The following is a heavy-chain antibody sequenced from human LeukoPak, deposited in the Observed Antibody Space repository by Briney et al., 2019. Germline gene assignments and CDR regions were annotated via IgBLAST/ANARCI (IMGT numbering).Heavy chain of an antibody. J-gene: IGHJ4*02. CDR3: ARDLRGGSGYSSSWYEVSDY. V-gene: IGHV3-7*01. CDR1: GFTFSSYW. Sequence: GGSLRLSCAASGFTFSSYWMSWVRQAPGKGLEWVANIKQDGGEKYYVDSVKGRFTISRDNAKNSLYLQMNSLRAEDTAVYYCARDLRGGSGYSSSWYEVSDYWGQGTLVTVSS. CDR2: IKQDGGEK. D-gene: IGHD6-13*01.